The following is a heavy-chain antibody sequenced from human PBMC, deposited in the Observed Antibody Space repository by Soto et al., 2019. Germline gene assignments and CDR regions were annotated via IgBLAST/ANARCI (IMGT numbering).Heavy chain of an antibody. V-gene: IGHV3-33*01. J-gene: IGHJ5*02. CDR2: IWYHGATK. D-gene: IGHD5-12*01. CDR1: GFSLSGYG. Sequence: PGGSLRLSCEVSGFSLSGYGMHWVRQAPGKGLEWVAVIWYHGATKNYADSVKGRFTISRDTSKNMVYLQMDSLKVEDTAFYYCARDVDRTSHLNWSEPWGQGVMVTVSS. CDR3: ARDVDRTSHLNWSEP.